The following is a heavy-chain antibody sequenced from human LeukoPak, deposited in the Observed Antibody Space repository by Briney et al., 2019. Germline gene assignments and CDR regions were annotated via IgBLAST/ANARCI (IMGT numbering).Heavy chain of an antibody. D-gene: IGHD2-2*01. CDR1: GYTFTSYG. Sequence: ASVKVSCKASGYTFTSYGISWVRQAPGQGLEWMGWISAYIGNTNYAQKLQGRVTMTTDTSTSTAYMELRSLRSDDTAVYYCARDPGVVPAAQGRGYYYYGMDVWGQGTTVTVSS. CDR3: ARDPGVVPAAQGRGYYYYGMDV. J-gene: IGHJ6*02. CDR2: ISAYIGNT. V-gene: IGHV1-18*01.